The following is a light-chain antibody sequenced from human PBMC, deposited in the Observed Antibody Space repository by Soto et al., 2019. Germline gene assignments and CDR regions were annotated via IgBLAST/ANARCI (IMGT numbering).Light chain of an antibody. CDR1: QSVSTL. Sequence: DVQMTQSPSTLSASVGERVTITCRASQSVSTLLAWYQQKPGKAPKLLIYKASSLESGVPSRFIGSGSGTDFALTISSLQPDDFGTYYCQQYNRYSPWAFGQGTKVEIK. J-gene: IGKJ1*01. CDR3: QQYNRYSPWA. V-gene: IGKV1-5*03. CDR2: KAS.